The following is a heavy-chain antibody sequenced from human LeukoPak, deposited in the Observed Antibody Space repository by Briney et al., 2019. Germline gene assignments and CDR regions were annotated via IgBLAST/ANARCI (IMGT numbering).Heavy chain of an antibody. Sequence: SETLSLTCTVSGGSISSYYWSWIRQPPGKGLEWIGYIYYSGSTNYNPSLKSRVTISVDTSKNQFSLKLSSVTAADTAVYYCARGTVIATYYYYYYMDVWGKGTTVTVSS. V-gene: IGHV4-59*01. D-gene: IGHD2-21*01. CDR2: IYYSGST. CDR3: ARGTVIATYYYYYYMDV. CDR1: GGSISSYY. J-gene: IGHJ6*03.